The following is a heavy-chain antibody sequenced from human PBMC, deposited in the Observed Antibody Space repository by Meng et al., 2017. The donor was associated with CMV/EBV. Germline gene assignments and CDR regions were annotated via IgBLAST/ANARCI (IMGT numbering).Heavy chain of an antibody. CDR3: ARGTEDYDFWLDY. Sequence: SETLSLTCTVSGGSISSYYWSWIRQPPGKGLEWIGYIYYIGSTNYNPSLKSRVTISVDTSKNQFSLKLSSVTAADTAVYYCARGTEDYDFWLDYWGQGTLVTVSS. CDR1: GGSISSYY. D-gene: IGHD3-3*01. V-gene: IGHV4-59*01. J-gene: IGHJ4*02. CDR2: IYYIGST.